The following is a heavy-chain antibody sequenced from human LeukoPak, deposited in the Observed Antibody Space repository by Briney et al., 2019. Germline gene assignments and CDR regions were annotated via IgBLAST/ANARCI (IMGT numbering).Heavy chain of an antibody. D-gene: IGHD5-24*01. CDR3: ARGTRDGYNSLARAFDI. CDR2: INLSGGST. J-gene: IGHJ3*02. V-gene: IGHV1-46*01. CDR1: GYTFTSYY. Sequence: GASVKVSCKASGYTFTSYYMHWVRQAPGQGLEWMGIINLSGGSTSYAQKFQGRVTMTRDTSTSTVYKELSSLRSEDTAVYYCARGTRDGYNSLARAFDIWGQGTMVTVSS.